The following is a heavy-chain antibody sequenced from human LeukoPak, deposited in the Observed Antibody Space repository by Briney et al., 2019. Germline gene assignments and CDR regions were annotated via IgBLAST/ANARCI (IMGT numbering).Heavy chain of an antibody. D-gene: IGHD6-19*01. V-gene: IGHV1-2*02. Sequence: ASVKVSCKASGYTFTGDYIHWVRQARGQGLEWMGWINPNSGGTHYAQKFEGRVTMTRDTSISTAYMELSRLRSDDTAVYYCAITVAGNYYFDYWGQGTLVIVSS. CDR3: AITVAGNYYFDY. CDR1: GYTFTGDY. CDR2: INPNSGGT. J-gene: IGHJ4*02.